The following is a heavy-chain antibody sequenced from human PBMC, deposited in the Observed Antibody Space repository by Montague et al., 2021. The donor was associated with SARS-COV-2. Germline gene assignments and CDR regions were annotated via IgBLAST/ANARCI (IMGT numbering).Heavy chain of an antibody. Sequence: SETLSLSCTVSGGSISTYYWNWIRQFPGKGLEWVGYIDYSGSTNYNPSLRSRVIISVDRSKIQFSLELNSVTAADTAIYYCARLPYDNSYGMDVWGQGTTVTVSS. CDR2: IDYSGST. V-gene: IGHV4-59*01. D-gene: IGHD3-9*01. CDR1: GGSISTYY. J-gene: IGHJ6*02. CDR3: ARLPYDNSYGMDV.